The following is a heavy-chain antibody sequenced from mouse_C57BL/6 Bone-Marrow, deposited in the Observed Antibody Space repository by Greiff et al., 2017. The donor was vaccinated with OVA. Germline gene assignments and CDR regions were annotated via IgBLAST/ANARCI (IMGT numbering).Heavy chain of an antibody. D-gene: IGHD3-2*02. J-gene: IGHJ2*01. V-gene: IGHV1-55*01. CDR3: AQESLDY. CDR2: LYPGSGST. CDR1: GYTFTSYW. Sequence: QVHVKQPGAELVKPGASVKMSCKASGYTFTSYWITWVKQRPGQGLEWIGDLYPGSGSTNYNEKFKSKATLTVDTSSSTAYMQLSSLTSEDSAVYYCAQESLDYWGQGTTLTVSS.